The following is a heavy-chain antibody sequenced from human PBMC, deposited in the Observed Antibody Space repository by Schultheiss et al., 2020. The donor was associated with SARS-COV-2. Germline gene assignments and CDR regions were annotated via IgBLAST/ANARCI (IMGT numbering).Heavy chain of an antibody. V-gene: IGHV3-21*01. D-gene: IGHD3-10*01. Sequence: GGSLRLSCAASGFTFSSYSMNWVRQAPGKGLEWVSSISSSSTYIYYADSVKGRFTISRDNAKNSLFLQMNSLRAEDTAVYYCARVLDYYDSGRLGYWGQGTLVTVSS. J-gene: IGHJ4*02. CDR2: ISSSSTYI. CDR1: GFTFSSYS. CDR3: ARVLDYYDSGRLGY.